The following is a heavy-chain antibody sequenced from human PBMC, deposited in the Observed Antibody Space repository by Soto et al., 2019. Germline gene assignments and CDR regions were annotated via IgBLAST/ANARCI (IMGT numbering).Heavy chain of an antibody. CDR3: ARRVMGNIWYFDE. CDR2: IFYRGNT. J-gene: IGHJ4*02. Sequence: PSETLSLTCTVSGGSVRGSLYYWGWIRQPPGKGLEWIGNIFYRGNTYHNPSLKSRVTISVDTSKNQFSLRLSSVTAADTAVYYCARRVMGNIWYFDEWGQGTMVRVSS. D-gene: IGHD2-21*01. CDR1: GGSVRGSLYY. V-gene: IGHV4-39*01.